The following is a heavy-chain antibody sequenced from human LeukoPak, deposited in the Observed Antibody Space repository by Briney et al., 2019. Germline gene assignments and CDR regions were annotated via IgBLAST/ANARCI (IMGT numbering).Heavy chain of an antibody. Sequence: GASVKVSCKSSGDTFTSYYIHWVRQAPGQGLEWMGWLNPDSGGTNYAQKFQGRVTMTRDTSIRTAYMELSRLRSDDTAVYYCARVLFYSSGNKSNRVDYWGQGTLVTVSS. J-gene: IGHJ4*02. CDR1: GDTFTSYY. CDR3: ARVLFYSSGNKSNRVDY. CDR2: LNPDSGGT. D-gene: IGHD6-19*01. V-gene: IGHV1-2*02.